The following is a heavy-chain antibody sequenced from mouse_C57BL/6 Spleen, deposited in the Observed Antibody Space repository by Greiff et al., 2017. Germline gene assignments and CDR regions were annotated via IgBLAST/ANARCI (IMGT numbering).Heavy chain of an antibody. J-gene: IGHJ2*01. V-gene: IGHV1-64*01. D-gene: IGHD2-1*01. CDR1: GYTFTSYW. Sequence: QVQLQQPGAELVKPGASVKLSCKASGYTFTSYWMHWVKQRPGQGLEWIGMIHPNSGSTNYNEKFKSKATLTVDKSSSPAYMQLSSLTSEDSAVYYCARGVTLEDYWGQGTTLTVSS. CDR3: ARGVTLEDY. CDR2: IHPNSGST.